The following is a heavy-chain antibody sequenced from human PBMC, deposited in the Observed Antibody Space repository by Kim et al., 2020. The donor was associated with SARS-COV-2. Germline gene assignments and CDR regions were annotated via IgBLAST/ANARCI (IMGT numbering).Heavy chain of an antibody. CDR1: GLSFSDSY. Sequence: GGSLRLSCAASGLSFSDSYMNWVRQVPGKGLEWLSFISTRGESIFYADSVEGRFTISRDNAKNSLYLQMNYLRDEDTAVYYCARSGNGYNAFGIWGQGVLVTVSS. V-gene: IGHV3-11*01. J-gene: IGHJ4*02. CDR3: ARSGNGYNAFGI. D-gene: IGHD5-12*01. CDR2: ISTRGESI.